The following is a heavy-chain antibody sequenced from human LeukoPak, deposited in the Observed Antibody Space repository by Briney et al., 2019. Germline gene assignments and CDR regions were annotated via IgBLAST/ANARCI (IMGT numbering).Heavy chain of an antibody. J-gene: IGHJ4*02. Sequence: GGSLRLSCAASGFSFSSYDMHWVRQAPGKGLEWVAVISYDGTNKYYADSVKGRFTISRDNSKNTLYLQMNSLRAEDTAVYYCARVIDGYTLGYFDYWGQGTLVTVSS. D-gene: IGHD5-24*01. CDR2: ISYDGTNK. CDR3: ARVIDGYTLGYFDY. CDR1: GFSFSSYD. V-gene: IGHV3-30*03.